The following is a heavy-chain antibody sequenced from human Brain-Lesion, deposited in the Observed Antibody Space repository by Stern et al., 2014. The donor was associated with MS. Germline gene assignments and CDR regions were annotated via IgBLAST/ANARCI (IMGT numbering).Heavy chain of an antibody. CDR3: ARDPRRGGLSGYYHGMDV. V-gene: IGHV4-4*02. Sequence: VQLVESGPGLVKPSGTLSLTCAVSGASISNTQWWTWVRQSPGQGLEWIGEIYQSGSANYKPSPRSRVTISVDSSKNSFSLKLNSVTAADTAVYYCARDPRRGGLSGYYHGMDVWGQGTTVTVSS. D-gene: IGHD3-10*01. J-gene: IGHJ6*02. CDR2: IYQSGSA. CDR1: GASISNTQW.